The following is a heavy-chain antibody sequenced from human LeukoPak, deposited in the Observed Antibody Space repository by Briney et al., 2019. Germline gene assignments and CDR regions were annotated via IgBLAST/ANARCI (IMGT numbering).Heavy chain of an antibody. V-gene: IGHV3-21*01. J-gene: IGHJ4*02. CDR3: ARGGYTGYDFAFDY. D-gene: IGHD5-12*01. Sequence: GGSLRLSCAASGFTFSSYSMNWVREAPGKGLEWVSSISSTSSYIYYADSVQGRFTISRDNAKSSLYLQMNSLRAEDTAVYYCARGGYTGYDFAFDYWGQGTLVTVSS. CDR1: GFTFSSYS. CDR2: ISSTSSYI.